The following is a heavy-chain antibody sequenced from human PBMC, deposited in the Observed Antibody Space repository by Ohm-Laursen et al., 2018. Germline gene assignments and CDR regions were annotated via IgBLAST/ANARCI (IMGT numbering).Heavy chain of an antibody. CDR1: GFTFDDYA. CDR2: ISRNSGSI. V-gene: IGHV3-9*01. J-gene: IGHJ4*02. Sequence: SLRLSCTASGFTFDDYAMHWVRQAPGKGLGWVSGISRNSGSIGYADSVKGRFTISRDNAKNSLYLQMNSLRAEDTALYYCAKDLRGYGIDYWGQGTLVTVSS. CDR3: AKDLRGYGIDY. D-gene: IGHD2-15*01.